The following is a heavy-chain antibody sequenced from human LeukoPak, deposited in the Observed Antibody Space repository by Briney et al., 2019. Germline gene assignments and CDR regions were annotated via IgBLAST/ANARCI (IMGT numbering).Heavy chain of an antibody. V-gene: IGHV3-23*01. CDR2: ISGSGGST. CDR1: GFTFSSYA. J-gene: IGHJ4*02. CDR3: AKDPLNTVMVSPTFDY. Sequence: GGSLRLSCAASGFTFSSYAMSWVRQAPGKGLEWVSAISGSGGSTYYADSVRGRFTISRDTSKNTLYLQMNSLRAEDTAVYYCAKDPLNTVMVSPTFDYWGQGTLVTVSS. D-gene: IGHD5-18*01.